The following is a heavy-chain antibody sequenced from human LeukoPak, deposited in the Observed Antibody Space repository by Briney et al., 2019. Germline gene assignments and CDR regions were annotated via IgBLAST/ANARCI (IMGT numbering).Heavy chain of an antibody. D-gene: IGHD3-3*01. Sequence: SQTLSLTCTVSGGSISSGDYYWRWLRQPPGKGLEWIGYIYYSGSTYYNPSLKSRVTISVDTSKNQFSLKLSSVTAADTAVYYCAREVITIFGVVTGLDYWGQGTLVTVSS. CDR3: AREVITIFGVVTGLDY. V-gene: IGHV4-30-4*08. CDR2: IYYSGST. J-gene: IGHJ4*02. CDR1: GGSISSGDYY.